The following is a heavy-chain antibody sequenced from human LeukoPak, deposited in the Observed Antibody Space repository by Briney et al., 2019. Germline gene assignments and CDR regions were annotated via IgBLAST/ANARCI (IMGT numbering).Heavy chain of an antibody. CDR2: ISAYNGNT. CDR1: GYTFTSYG. V-gene: IGHV1-18*01. D-gene: IGHD4-17*01. CDR3: AKWEMTTVTTFPYYYYGMDV. Sequence: GASVKVSCKASGYTFTSYGISWVRQAPGQGLEWMGWISAYNGNTNYAQKLQGRVTMTTDTSTSTAYMELRSLRSDDTAVYYCAKWEMTTVTTFPYYYYGMDVWGQGTTVTVSS. J-gene: IGHJ6*02.